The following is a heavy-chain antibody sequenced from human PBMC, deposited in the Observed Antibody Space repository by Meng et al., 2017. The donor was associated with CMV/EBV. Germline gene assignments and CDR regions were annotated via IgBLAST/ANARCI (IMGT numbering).Heavy chain of an antibody. CDR3: ARDPLFGGGGRFDL. CDR1: GYTFTSYG. Sequence: QVQLVRSGAGVKKPGASVKVACKASGYTFTSYGSRWVRQSPGQGLEWMGWITAYNGNTNYAQKLQGRVTMTTDTSTSTAYMELRSLRSDDTAVYYCARDPLFGGGGRFDLWGRGTLVTVSS. D-gene: IGHD2-15*01. J-gene: IGHJ2*01. V-gene: IGHV1-18*01. CDR2: ITAYNGNT.